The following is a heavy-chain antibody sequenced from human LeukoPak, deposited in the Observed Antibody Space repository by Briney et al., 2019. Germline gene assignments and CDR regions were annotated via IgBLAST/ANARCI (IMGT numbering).Heavy chain of an antibody. D-gene: IGHD2-2*01. J-gene: IGHJ5*02. CDR1: GGSISSYY. Sequence: SETLSLTCTVSGGSISSYYWSWIRQPPGKGLEWIGYIYYSGSTNYNPSLKSRVTISVDTSKNQFSLKLSSATAADTAVYYCARARSTSFNWFDPWGQGTLVTVSS. V-gene: IGHV4-59*01. CDR2: IYYSGST. CDR3: ARARSTSFNWFDP.